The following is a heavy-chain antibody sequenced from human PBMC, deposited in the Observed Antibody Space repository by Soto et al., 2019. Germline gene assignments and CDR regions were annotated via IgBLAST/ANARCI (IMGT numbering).Heavy chain of an antibody. J-gene: IGHJ6*02. Sequence: EVQLVESGGGLVQPGGSLRLSCEASGFTFSRYWMTWVRQASGKGLEWVANINQDETQKYYVDSVKGRFTISRDNTKNSVQLQMNILRAEDTALYYCARQNALDVWGQGTTVTVSS. CDR3: ARQNALDV. CDR2: INQDETQK. CDR1: GFTFSRYW. V-gene: IGHV3-7*01.